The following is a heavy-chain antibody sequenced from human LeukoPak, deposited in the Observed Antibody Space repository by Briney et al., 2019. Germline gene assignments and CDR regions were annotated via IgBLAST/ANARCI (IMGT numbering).Heavy chain of an antibody. J-gene: IGHJ4*02. V-gene: IGHV3-9*01. CDR1: GFTFSSYS. D-gene: IGHD1-1*01. CDR3: AKGEQTGNFDY. CDR2: ISWNSGSI. Sequence: PGGSLRLSCAASGFTFSSYSMNWVRQAPGKGLEWVSGISWNSGSIGHADSVKGRFTISRDNAKNSLYLQMNSLRAEDTALYYCAKGEQTGNFDYWGQGTLVTVSS.